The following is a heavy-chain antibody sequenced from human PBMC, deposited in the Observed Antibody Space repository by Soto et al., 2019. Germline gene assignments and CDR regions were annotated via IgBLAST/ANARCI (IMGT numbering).Heavy chain of an antibody. V-gene: IGHV1-8*01. CDR1: GYTFTSYD. CDR3: ARGKTYDFWSGYYFDY. CDR2: MNPNSGNT. J-gene: IGHJ4*02. Sequence: QVQLVQSGAEVKKPGASVKVSCKASGYTFTSYDINWVRQATGQGLEWMGWMNPNSGNTGYAQKFQGRVTMTRNTSIRTAYMELSSLRSEDTAVYYCARGKTYDFWSGYYFDYWGQGTLVTVSS. D-gene: IGHD3-3*01.